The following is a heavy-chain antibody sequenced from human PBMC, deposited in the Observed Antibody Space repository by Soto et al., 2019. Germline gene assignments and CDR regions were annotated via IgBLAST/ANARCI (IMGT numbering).Heavy chain of an antibody. D-gene: IGHD4-17*01. V-gene: IGHV3-33*06. Sequence: QVQLVESGGGVVQPGRSLRLSCAASGFIFSSYGRHWVRQAPGTALEGVAVSWYDGSNKYYADSVTGRFTISRDNSKNTLYLQMNSLRAADTAVYDCAKDGGPPHKKDSGDYGIDYWGQVNLVTFSS. CDR1: GFIFSSYG. CDR2: SWYDGSNK. J-gene: IGHJ4*02. CDR3: AKDGGPPHKKDSGDYGIDY.